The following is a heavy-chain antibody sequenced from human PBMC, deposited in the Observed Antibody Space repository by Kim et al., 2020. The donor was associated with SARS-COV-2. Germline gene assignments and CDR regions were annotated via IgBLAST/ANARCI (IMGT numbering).Heavy chain of an antibody. CDR1: GFTFSSYA. CDR3: AKDREYCSGGSCYLPRYYYYGMDV. J-gene: IGHJ6*02. CDR2: ISGSGGST. V-gene: IGHV3-23*01. Sequence: GGSLRLSCAASGFTFSSYAMSWVRQAPGKGLEWVSAISGSGGSTYYADSVKGRFTISRDNSKNTLYLQMNSLRAEDTAVYYCAKDREYCSGGSCYLPRYYYYGMDVWGQGTTVTVSS. D-gene: IGHD2-15*01.